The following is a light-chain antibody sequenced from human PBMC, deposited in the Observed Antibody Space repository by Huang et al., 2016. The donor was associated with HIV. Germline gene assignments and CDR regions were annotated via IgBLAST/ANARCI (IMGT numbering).Light chain of an antibody. CDR3: MQALQTPRT. V-gene: IGKV2-28*01. CDR1: QPLLHSNGYNY. Sequence: DIVMTQSPLSLPVTPGEPASISCRSSQPLLHSNGYNYLDWYLQKPGQSPQLLIYLDSNRASGVPDRFSGSGSVTDFTLKISRVEAEDVGIYYCMQALQTPRTFGQGTRLEIK. CDR2: LDS. J-gene: IGKJ5*01.